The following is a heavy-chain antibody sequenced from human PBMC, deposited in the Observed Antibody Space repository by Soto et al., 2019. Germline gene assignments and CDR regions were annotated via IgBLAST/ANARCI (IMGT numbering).Heavy chain of an antibody. CDR2: VYYSGGT. CDR3: AKNHRYNRGRYES. J-gene: IGHJ5*01. D-gene: IGHD3-10*01. V-gene: IGHV4-59*01. CDR1: GGSISSYY. Sequence: QVQLQESGPGLVKPSETLSLTCTVSGGSISSYYWTWIRQPPGKGLEWIGYVYYSGGTNYNPSLQSRVTISVDTAKSQFSLNLSSVTAADTAVYYCAKNHRYNRGRYESWGQGILVTVSS.